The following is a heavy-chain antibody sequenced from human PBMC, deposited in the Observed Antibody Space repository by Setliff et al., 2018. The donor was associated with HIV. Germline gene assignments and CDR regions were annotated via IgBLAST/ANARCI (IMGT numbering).Heavy chain of an antibody. CDR3: ARVPVPGANWFDP. CDR1: GVSINRTDHY. V-gene: IGHV4-39*01. Sequence: KPSETLSLTCSVSGVSINRTDHYWGWIRQSPGKSLEWIGSVSQSGSTYCNPSLKSRITISVDRSKNLFSLKLISVTAADQGVYYCARVPVPGANWFDPWGLGTLVTVSS. J-gene: IGHJ5*02. CDR2: VSQSGST.